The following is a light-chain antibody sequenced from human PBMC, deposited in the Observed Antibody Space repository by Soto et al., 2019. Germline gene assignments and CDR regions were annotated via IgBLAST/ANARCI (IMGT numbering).Light chain of an antibody. V-gene: IGKV1-5*03. Sequence: DIQMTQSPSTLSGSVGDRVTITCRASQTISSWLAWYQQKPGKAPKLLIYKASTLKNGVPSRFSGSGSGTEFTLTISSLQPDDFATYSCQQYTPNSRTFGQGTKVDI. CDR1: QTISSW. CDR3: QQYTPNSRT. CDR2: KAS. J-gene: IGKJ1*01.